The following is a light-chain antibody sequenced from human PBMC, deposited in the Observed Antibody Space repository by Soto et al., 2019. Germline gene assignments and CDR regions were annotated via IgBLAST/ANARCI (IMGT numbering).Light chain of an antibody. V-gene: IGLV4-69*01. CDR2: LNSDGSH. CDR3: QTWGTGIQV. J-gene: IGLJ3*02. CDR1: SGHSSYA. Sequence: QSVLTQSPSASASLGASVKLTCTLSSGHSSYAIAWHQQQPERGPRYLMRLNSDGSHNKGDGIPDRFSGSSSGAERHLTISGLQSEDEADYYCQTWGTGIQVFGGGTQLTVL.